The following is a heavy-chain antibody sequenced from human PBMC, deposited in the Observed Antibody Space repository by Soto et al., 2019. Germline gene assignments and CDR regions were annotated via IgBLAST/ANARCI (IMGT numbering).Heavy chain of an antibody. D-gene: IGHD3-16*02. CDR2: IIPIFGTA. J-gene: IGHJ5*02. CDR1: GGTFSSYA. CDR3: ARDIPDYDYVWGSYRNNWFDP. Sequence: ASVKVSCKASGGTFSSYAISWVRQAPGQGLEWMGGIIPIFGTANYAQKFQGRVTITADESTSTAYMELSSLRSEDTAVYYCARDIPDYDYVWGSYRNNWFDPWGQGTLVTVSS. V-gene: IGHV1-69*13.